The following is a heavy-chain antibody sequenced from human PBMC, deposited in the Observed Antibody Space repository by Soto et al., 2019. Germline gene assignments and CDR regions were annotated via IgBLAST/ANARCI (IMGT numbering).Heavy chain of an antibody. CDR3: AREDSTTWLDYFDY. J-gene: IGHJ4*02. CDR2: IYYSGST. V-gene: IGHV4-59*01. Sequence: PSETLSLTCTVSGGSISSYYWSWIRQPPGKGLEWIGYIYYSGSTNYNPSLKSRVTISVDTSKNQFSLKLSSVTAADTAVYYCAREDSTTWLDYFDYWGQGTLVTVSS. CDR1: GGSISSYY. D-gene: IGHD4-4*01.